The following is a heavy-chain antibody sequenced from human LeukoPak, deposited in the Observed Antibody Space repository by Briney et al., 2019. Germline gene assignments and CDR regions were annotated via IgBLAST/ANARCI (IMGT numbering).Heavy chain of an antibody. Sequence: SETLSLTCTVSGGSIRSRYYYWSWIRQPPGKVLEWIGEINHSGSTNYNPSLKSRVTISVDTSKNQFSLKLSSVTAADTAVYYCARDSDIVVVPAAKTKKYYFDYWGQGTLVTVSS. J-gene: IGHJ4*02. D-gene: IGHD2-2*01. CDR3: ARDSDIVVVPAAKTKKYYFDY. CDR2: INHSGST. CDR1: GGSIRSRYYY. V-gene: IGHV4-39*07.